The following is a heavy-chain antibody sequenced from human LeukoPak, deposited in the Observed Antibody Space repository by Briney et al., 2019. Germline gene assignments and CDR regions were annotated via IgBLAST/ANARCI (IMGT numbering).Heavy chain of an antibody. CDR2: ISYDGNNK. V-gene: IGHV3-30-3*01. D-gene: IGHD1-26*01. CDR1: GFTFSSYA. Sequence: GGSLRLSCAASGFTFSSYAMHWVRQAPGKGLEWVAVISYDGNNKYYADSVKGRFTISRDNSKNTLYLQMNSLRAEDTAVYYCARGGKWDMPDYWGQGTLVTVSS. J-gene: IGHJ4*02. CDR3: ARGGKWDMPDY.